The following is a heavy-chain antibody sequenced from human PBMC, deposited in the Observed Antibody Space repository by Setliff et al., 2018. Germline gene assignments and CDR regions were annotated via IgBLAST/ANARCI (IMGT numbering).Heavy chain of an antibody. V-gene: IGHV3-48*03. Sequence: GGSLRLSCAASGFTFSSYEMNWVRQAPGKGLEWVSYISSSGSTIYYADSVKGRFTISRDNAKNSLYLQMNSLRAEDTAGDYCARAGWGVPGDFWSGSRDPYGMDVWGQGTTVTVSS. J-gene: IGHJ6*02. CDR2: ISSSGSTI. CDR3: ARAGWGVPGDFWSGSRDPYGMDV. CDR1: GFTFSSYE. D-gene: IGHD3-3*01.